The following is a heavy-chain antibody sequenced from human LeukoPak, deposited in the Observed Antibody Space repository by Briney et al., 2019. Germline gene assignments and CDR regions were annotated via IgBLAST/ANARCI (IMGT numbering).Heavy chain of an antibody. CDR1: GVSISSGGYS. V-gene: IGHV4-30-2*01. CDR3: ASRDGYNYDDAFDI. J-gene: IGHJ3*02. D-gene: IGHD5-24*01. Sequence: SQTPSLTCAVSGVSISSGGYSWSWIRQPPGKGLEWIGYIYHGGSTYYNPSLKSRVTISVDRSKNQFSLKLSSVTAADTAVYYCASRDGYNYDDAFDIWGQGTMVTVSS. CDR2: IYHGGST.